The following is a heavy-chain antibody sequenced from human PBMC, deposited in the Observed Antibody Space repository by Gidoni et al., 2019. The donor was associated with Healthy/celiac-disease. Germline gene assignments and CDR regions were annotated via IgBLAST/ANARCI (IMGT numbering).Heavy chain of an antibody. V-gene: IGHV1-2*06. J-gene: IGHJ6*03. D-gene: IGHD3-10*01. CDR3: AREQYQTGVYYYYYMDV. CDR2: INPNSGGT. Sequence: QVQLVQSGAEVKKPGASVKVSCKASGYTFTGYCMHWVRQAPGQGLEWMGRINPNSGGTNYAQKFQGRVTMTRDTSISTAYMELSRLRSDDTAVYYCAREQYQTGVYYYYYMDVWGKGTTVTVSS. CDR1: GYTFTGYC.